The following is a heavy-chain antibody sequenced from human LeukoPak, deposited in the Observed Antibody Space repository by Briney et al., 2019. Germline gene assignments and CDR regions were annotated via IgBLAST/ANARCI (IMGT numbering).Heavy chain of an antibody. Sequence: GGSLRLSCAAPGFAFSNFAMSWVRQAPGKGLEWVSAMSGSGYYTYYVESVKGRFTISRDNSKNTLYLHMNSLRAEDTAVYFCAKRGVVIRVILVGFHKEAYYFDSWGQGALVTVSS. CDR3: AKRGVVIRVILVGFHKEAYYFDS. J-gene: IGHJ4*02. V-gene: IGHV3-23*01. D-gene: IGHD3-22*01. CDR1: GFAFSNFA. CDR2: MSGSGYYT.